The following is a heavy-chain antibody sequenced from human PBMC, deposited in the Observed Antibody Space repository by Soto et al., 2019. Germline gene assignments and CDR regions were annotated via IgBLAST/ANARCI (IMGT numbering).Heavy chain of an antibody. D-gene: IGHD3-10*01. CDR3: ARDPGHGSGSYYGYYGMDV. J-gene: IGHJ6*02. CDR2: ISYDGSNK. V-gene: IGHV3-30-3*01. CDR1: GFTFSSYA. Sequence: GGSLRLSCAASGFTFSSYAMHWVRQVPGKGLEWVAVISYDGSNKYYADSVKGRFTISRDNSKNTLYLQMNSLRAEDTAVYYCARDPGHGSGSYYGYYGMDVWGQGTTVTVSS.